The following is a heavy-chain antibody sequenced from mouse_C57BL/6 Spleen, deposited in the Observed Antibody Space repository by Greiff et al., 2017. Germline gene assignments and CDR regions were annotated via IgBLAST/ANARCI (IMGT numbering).Heavy chain of an antibody. Sequence: VQRVESGPGLVQPSQSLSITCTVSGFSLTSYGVHWVRQSPGKGLEWLGVIWSGGSTDYNAAFISRLSISKDNSKSQVFFKMNSLQADDTAIYYCAKSDYGSSWFAYWGQGTLVTVSA. CDR1: GFSLTSYG. V-gene: IGHV2-2*01. CDR3: AKSDYGSSWFAY. D-gene: IGHD1-1*01. J-gene: IGHJ3*01. CDR2: IWSGGST.